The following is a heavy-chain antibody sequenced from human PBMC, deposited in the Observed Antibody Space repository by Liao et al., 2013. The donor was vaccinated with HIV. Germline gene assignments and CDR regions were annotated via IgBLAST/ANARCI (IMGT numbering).Heavy chain of an antibody. V-gene: IGHV4-59*01. CDR3: ARAEWSLDAFDI. J-gene: IGHJ3*02. D-gene: IGHD3-3*01. Sequence: QVQLQESGPGLVKPSATLSLTCTVSGDSITTYYWSWIRQPPGKGLEWIGYIYYSGSTNYNPSLKSRVTISVDTSKNQFYLKVRSVTAADTAVYYCARAEWSLDAFDIWGQGTTVTVSS. CDR1: GDSITTYY. CDR2: IYYSGST.